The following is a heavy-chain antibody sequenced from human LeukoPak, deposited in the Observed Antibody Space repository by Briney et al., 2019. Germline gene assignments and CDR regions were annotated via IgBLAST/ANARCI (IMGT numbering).Heavy chain of an antibody. Sequence: GRSLRVSCAASGSTVSTYYISCVRQAPANGLEWVSAIYVGGSTYYADSVRGRLTISRDISKNTLYLQMNSLRAEDTAVYYCARGDGYNYWEYWGQGTLVTVSS. CDR2: IYVGGST. V-gene: IGHV3-53*01. CDR3: ARGDGYNYWEY. D-gene: IGHD5-24*01. CDR1: GSTVSTYY. J-gene: IGHJ4*02.